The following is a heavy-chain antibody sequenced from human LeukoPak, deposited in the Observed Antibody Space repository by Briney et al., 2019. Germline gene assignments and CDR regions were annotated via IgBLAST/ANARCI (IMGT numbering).Heavy chain of an antibody. V-gene: IGHV1-46*01. D-gene: IGHD3-3*01. CDR3: ARGGATYDFSLYGMDV. CDR2: INPSGGST. Sequence: ASVPVSCKASVYTFTSYYMHSVRQPPGKRLAWMGIINPSGGSTSYAQKFQGRVPMTRDTSTSTVYMELSSLRSEDTAVYYCARGGATYDFSLYGMDVWGQGTTVTVSS. CDR1: VYTFTSYY. J-gene: IGHJ6*02.